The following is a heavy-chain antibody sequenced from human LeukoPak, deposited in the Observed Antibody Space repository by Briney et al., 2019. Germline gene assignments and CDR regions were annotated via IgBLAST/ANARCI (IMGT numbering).Heavy chain of an antibody. D-gene: IGHD3-22*01. CDR2: IYYSGST. CDR3: ASQVNYYDSSGYFIH. Sequence: SQTLSLTCTVSGGPITSGGSYWSWIRQHPGEGLEWIGYIYYSGSTYYNPSLKSRVTISVDTSKKQFSLKLNSVTAADAAVYFCASQVNYYDSSGYFIHWGQGILVTVSS. V-gene: IGHV4-31*03. J-gene: IGHJ1*01. CDR1: GGPITSGGSY.